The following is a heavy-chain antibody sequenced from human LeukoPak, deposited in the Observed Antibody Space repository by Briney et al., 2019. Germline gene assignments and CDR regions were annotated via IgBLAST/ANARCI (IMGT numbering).Heavy chain of an antibody. CDR1: GFTFSSYG. V-gene: IGHV3-30*18. J-gene: IGHJ3*02. CDR2: ISYDGSNK. Sequence: GGSLRLSCAASGFTFSSYGMHWVRQAPGKGLEWVAVISYDGSNKYYADSVKGRFTISRDNSKNTLYLQMNSLRAEDTAVYYCAKPPTRRHYDSSGYPARGAFDIWGQGTMVTVSS. CDR3: AKPPTRRHYDSSGYPARGAFDI. D-gene: IGHD3-22*01.